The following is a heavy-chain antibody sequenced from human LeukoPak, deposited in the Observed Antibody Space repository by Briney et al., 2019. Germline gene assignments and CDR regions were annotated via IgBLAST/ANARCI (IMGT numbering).Heavy chain of an antibody. J-gene: IGHJ5*02. V-gene: IGHV1-46*01. CDR1: GYTFTSYY. CDR2: INPSGGST. CDR3: ARDYLAVVTAILSP. D-gene: IGHD2-21*02. Sequence: ASVKVSCKASGYTFTSYYMHWVRQAPGQGLEWKGVINPSGGSTSYAQKFQGRVTMTRDMSTSTVYMELSSLRSEDTAVYYCARDYLAVVTAILSPGGQGTLVTVSS.